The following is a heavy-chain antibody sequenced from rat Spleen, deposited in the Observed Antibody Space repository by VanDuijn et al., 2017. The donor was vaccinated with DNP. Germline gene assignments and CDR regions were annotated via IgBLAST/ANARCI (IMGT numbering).Heavy chain of an antibody. J-gene: IGHJ4*01. D-gene: IGHD1-4*01. V-gene: IGHV1-43*01. CDR2: INTGNGVS. Sequence: QVQLQQSGAELAKPGSSVKISCKASGYTFTSYFITWIKQTTGQGLEYIAYINTGNGVSRDNEKFEGKATLTVDRSSGTAFMQLSSLTPDDSAVYYCARDFGYNLYAMDAWGQGTSVTVSS. CDR3: ARDFGYNLYAMDA. CDR1: GYTFTSYF.